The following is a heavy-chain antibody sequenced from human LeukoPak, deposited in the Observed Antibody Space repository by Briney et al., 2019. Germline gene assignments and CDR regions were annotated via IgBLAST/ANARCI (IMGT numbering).Heavy chain of an antibody. Sequence: SETLSLTCTVSGGSISSDGYYWSWIRQHPGKGLEWIGYIYYSGSTYYNPSLRSRVTMSIDTSKNRFSLKLSSVTAADTAVYYCARDTRTTSSWYFDLWGRGTLVTVSS. V-gene: IGHV4-31*03. CDR2: IYYSGST. CDR1: GGSISSDGYY. CDR3: ARDTRTTSSWYFDL. D-gene: IGHD2/OR15-2a*01. J-gene: IGHJ2*01.